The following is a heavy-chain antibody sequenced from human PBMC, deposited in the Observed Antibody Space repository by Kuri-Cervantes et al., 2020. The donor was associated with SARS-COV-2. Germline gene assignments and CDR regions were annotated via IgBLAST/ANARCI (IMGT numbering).Heavy chain of an antibody. CDR2: ISSSSSTI. V-gene: IGHV3-48*02. CDR1: GFTFSSYS. D-gene: IGHD5-12*01. J-gene: IGHJ6*04. Sequence: GESLKISCAASGFTFSSYSMNWVRQAPGKGLEWVSYISSSSSTIYYADSVKGRFTISRDNAKNSLYLQMNSLGDEDTAVYYCARMGIVAGMDVWGKGTTVTVSS. CDR3: ARMGIVAGMDV.